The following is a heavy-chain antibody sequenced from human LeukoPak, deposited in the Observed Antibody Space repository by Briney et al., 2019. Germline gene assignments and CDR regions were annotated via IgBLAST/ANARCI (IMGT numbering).Heavy chain of an antibody. J-gene: IGHJ6*02. Sequence: QPGGSLRLSCAASGFTFSSYGMHWVRQAPGKGLEWVAVIWYDGSNKYYADSVKGRFTISRDNSKNTLYLQMNSLRAEDTAVYYCARDAFTTTYYYYGMDVWGQGTTVTVSS. V-gene: IGHV3-33*01. D-gene: IGHD3-22*01. CDR2: IWYDGSNK. CDR1: GFTFSSYG. CDR3: ARDAFTTTYYYYGMDV.